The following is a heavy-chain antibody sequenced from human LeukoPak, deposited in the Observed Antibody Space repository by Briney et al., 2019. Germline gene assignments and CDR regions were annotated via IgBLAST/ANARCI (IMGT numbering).Heavy chain of an antibody. J-gene: IGHJ4*02. Sequence: PGGSLRLSCAASGFIVGDYYMNWVRQAPGKGLEWVSVIYAGGTTYYAGSVKGRFTISRDNSKPTLYLQMNSLRAEDTAVYYCARGALDFDYWGQGTLVTVSS. CDR3: ARGALDFDY. CDR2: IYAGGTT. CDR1: GFIVGDYY. V-gene: IGHV3-53*01.